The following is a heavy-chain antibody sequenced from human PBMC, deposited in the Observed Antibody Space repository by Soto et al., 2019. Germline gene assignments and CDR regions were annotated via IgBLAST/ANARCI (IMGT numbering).Heavy chain of an antibody. J-gene: IGHJ4*02. D-gene: IGHD3-3*01. CDR2: IYNSGSA. CDR3: VRAETIFGKITVSEY. V-gene: IGHV4-31*03. CDR1: VGSINSAGYQ. Sequence: TLSLTCTFSVGSINSAGYQCSWLRQHPGQGLEWIGNIYNSGSANHSPSLKSRVTISIDTSKNHFSLNLSSVTAADTAVYYCVRAETIFGKITVSEYWGQRTLVIGS.